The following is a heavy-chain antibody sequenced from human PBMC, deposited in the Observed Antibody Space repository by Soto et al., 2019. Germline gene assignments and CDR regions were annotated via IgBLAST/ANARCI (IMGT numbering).Heavy chain of an antibody. CDR1: GFTFSSYG. CDR3: AKDLYPPSLAAAGRGAFDI. D-gene: IGHD6-13*01. CDR2: ISSDGSNK. Sequence: QVQLVESGGGVVQPRRSLRLSCAASGFTFSSYGMHWVRQAPGKGLEWVAVISSDGSNKYYADSVKGRFTISRDNSKNTLYLQMNSLRAEATAVYYCAKDLYPPSLAAAGRGAFDIWGQGTMVTVSS. J-gene: IGHJ3*02. V-gene: IGHV3-30*18.